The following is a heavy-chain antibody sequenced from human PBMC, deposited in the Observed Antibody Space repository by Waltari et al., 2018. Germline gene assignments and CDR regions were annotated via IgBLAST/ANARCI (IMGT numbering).Heavy chain of an antibody. CDR3: ARSLNDSPIDY. Sequence: QVQLQESGPGLVKPSETLSLTCTVSGGSISSHYWSWIRQTPGKGLEWIGYIYYSGSTNYNPSLKSRVTISVDTSKNQFSLKLSSVTAADTAVYYCARSLNDSPIDYWGQGTLVTVSS. CDR2: IYYSGST. J-gene: IGHJ4*02. V-gene: IGHV4-59*11. D-gene: IGHD2-15*01. CDR1: GGSISSHY.